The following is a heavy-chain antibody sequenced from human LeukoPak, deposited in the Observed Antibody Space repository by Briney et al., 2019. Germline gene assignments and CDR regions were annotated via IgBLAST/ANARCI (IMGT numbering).Heavy chain of an antibody. CDR1: GFTFSSYA. CDR3: ARDLGYFDGPRGDY. D-gene: IGHD3-9*01. J-gene: IGHJ4*02. V-gene: IGHV3-30-3*01. CDR2: ISYDGSNK. Sequence: PGRSLRLSCAASGFTFSSYAMHWVRQAPGKGLEWVAVISYDGSNKYYADSVKGRFTISRDNSKDTLYLQMNSLRAEDTAVYYCARDLGYFDGPRGDYRCQGTLVTVSS.